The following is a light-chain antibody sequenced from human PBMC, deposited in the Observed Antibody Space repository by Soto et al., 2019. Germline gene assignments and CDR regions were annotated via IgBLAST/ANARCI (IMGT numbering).Light chain of an antibody. CDR2: DAS. Sequence: EIVLTQSPVTLSLSPGEGATLSCKASQSISIDLAWYQQKPGQVPRLLIYDASSRATGIPGRFTGSGSGTDFTLTISSLEPEDFATYYCQHYDTYRATFGLGTKVDI. J-gene: IGKJ1*01. CDR3: QHYDTYRAT. V-gene: IGKV3-11*01. CDR1: QSISID.